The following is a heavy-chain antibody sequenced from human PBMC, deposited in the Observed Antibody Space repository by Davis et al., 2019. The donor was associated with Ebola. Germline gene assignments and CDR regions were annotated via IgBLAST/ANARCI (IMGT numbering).Heavy chain of an antibody. Sequence: GSLRLSCTVSGGPISSSSYYWGWIRQPPGKGLEWIGSIYYSGSTYYNPSLKSRVTISVDTSKNQFSLKLTSVTAADTAVYYCARRSSITMVRGVIFSADWYFDLWGRGTLVTVSS. V-gene: IGHV4-39*01. CDR1: GGPISSSSYY. D-gene: IGHD3-10*01. CDR3: ARRSSITMVRGVIFSADWYFDL. J-gene: IGHJ2*01. CDR2: IYYSGST.